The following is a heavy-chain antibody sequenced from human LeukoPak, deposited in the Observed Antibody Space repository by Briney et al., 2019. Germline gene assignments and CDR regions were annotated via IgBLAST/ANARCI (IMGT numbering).Heavy chain of an antibody. V-gene: IGHV3-15*01. J-gene: IGHJ1*01. D-gene: IGHD3-16*01. CDR1: GFTFSNAW. CDR2: IKSKTDGGTT. Sequence: GGSLRLSCAASGFTFSNAWMSWVRQAPGKGLEWVGRIKSKTDGGTTDYAAPVKGRFTISRDDSKNTLYLQMNSLRAEDTAVYYCAKDDAWGRFQHWGQGTLVAVSS. CDR3: AKDDAWGRFQH.